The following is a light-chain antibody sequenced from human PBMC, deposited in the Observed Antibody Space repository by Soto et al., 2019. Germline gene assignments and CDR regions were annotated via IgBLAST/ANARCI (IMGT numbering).Light chain of an antibody. V-gene: IGKV1-5*03. Sequence: DIQMTQSPSSLSAPLGARVTITFRASQSISSWLAWYQQKPGKAPKLLIYKASTLESGVPSRFSGSGSGTEFTLTVSSLQPDDFATYYCQHYNSYSTFGQGTKVDIK. CDR2: KAS. CDR3: QHYNSYST. CDR1: QSISSW. J-gene: IGKJ1*01.